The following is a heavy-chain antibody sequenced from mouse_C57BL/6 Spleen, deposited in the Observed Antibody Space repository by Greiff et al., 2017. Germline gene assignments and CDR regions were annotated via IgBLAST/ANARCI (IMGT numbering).Heavy chain of an antibody. D-gene: IGHD1-1*01. CDR3: ARDCSSYWYFDV. J-gene: IGHJ1*03. CDR1: GFTFSSYA. V-gene: IGHV5-4*01. CDR2: ISDGGSYT. Sequence: EVQVVESGGGLVKPGGSLKLSCAASGFTFSSYAMSWVRQTPEKRLEWVATISDGGSYTYYPDNVKGRFTISRDNAKNNLYLQMSHLKSEDTAMYYCARDCSSYWYFDVWGTGTTVTVSS.